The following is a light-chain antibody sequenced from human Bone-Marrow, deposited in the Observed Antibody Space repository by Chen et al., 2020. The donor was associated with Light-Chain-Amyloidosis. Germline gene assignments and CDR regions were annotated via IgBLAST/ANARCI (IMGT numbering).Light chain of an antibody. CDR1: SSDVGGDNH. V-gene: IGLV2-14*01. CDR2: EVT. CDR3: SSYTITNTLV. Sequence: QSALTQPASVSGSPGQSITISCPGTSSDVGGDNHVSWYPQPPDKAPKLMIYEVTNRPSWVPDRFSGSKSDNTASLTISGLQTEDEADYFCSSYTITNTLVFGSGTRVTVL. J-gene: IGLJ1*01.